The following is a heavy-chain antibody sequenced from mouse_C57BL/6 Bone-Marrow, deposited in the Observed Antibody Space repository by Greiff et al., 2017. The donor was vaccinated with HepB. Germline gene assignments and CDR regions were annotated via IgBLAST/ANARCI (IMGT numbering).Heavy chain of an antibody. V-gene: IGHV2-2*01. CDR2: IWSGGST. D-gene: IGHD2-4*01. CDR3: ARTRGDYNWYFDV. CDR1: GFSLTSYG. J-gene: IGHJ1*03. Sequence: VKLMESGPGLVQPSQSLSITCTVSGFSLTSYGVHWVRQSPGKGLEWLGVIWSGGSTDYNAAFISRLSISKDNSKSQVFFKMNSLQADDTAIYYCARTRGDYNWYFDVWGTGTTVTVSS.